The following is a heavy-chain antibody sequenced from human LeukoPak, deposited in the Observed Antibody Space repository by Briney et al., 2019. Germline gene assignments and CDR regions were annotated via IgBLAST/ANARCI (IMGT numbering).Heavy chain of an antibody. Sequence: PSETLSLTCSVSGGSISNYYWSWIRQPPGKGLEWIGYIYNSGNTNYNPSLKSRVTISIDTSKNQFPLKLTSVTAADTAFYYCARDRWFDPWGQGTLVTVSS. CDR1: GGSISNYY. CDR3: ARDRWFDP. CDR2: IYNSGNT. J-gene: IGHJ5*02. V-gene: IGHV4-59*01.